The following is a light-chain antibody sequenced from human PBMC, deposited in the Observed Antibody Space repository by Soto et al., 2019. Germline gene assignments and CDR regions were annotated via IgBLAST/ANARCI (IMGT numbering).Light chain of an antibody. Sequence: EIVLTQTPATLSLFPGERATLSCRACQSVSYFLAWYQQKPGQAPRLLISDASNRATGIPARFSGSGSGTDFTLTISSVEPEDFAVYYCQQRSNWPPLTFGGGTRLEIK. CDR1: QSVSYF. V-gene: IGKV3-11*01. CDR3: QQRSNWPPLT. CDR2: DAS. J-gene: IGKJ4*01.